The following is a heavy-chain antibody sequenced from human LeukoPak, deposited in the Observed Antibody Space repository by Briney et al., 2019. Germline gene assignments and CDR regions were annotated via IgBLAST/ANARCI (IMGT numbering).Heavy chain of an antibody. CDR3: ARTGLGHYSFDY. CDR2: IKQDGTEK. J-gene: IGHJ4*02. Sequence: GGSLRLSCAASGFTFTTYWMSWVRQPPGKGLEWVANIKQDGTEKYYVDSVKGRFTISRDNAKNSLYLQMNGLRLEDTAVYYCARTGLGHYSFDYWGQGIQVTISS. CDR1: GFTFTTYW. D-gene: IGHD3/OR15-3a*01. V-gene: IGHV3-7*01.